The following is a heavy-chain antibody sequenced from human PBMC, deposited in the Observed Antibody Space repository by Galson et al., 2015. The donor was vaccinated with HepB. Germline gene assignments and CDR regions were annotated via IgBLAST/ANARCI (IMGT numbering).Heavy chain of an antibody. CDR3: ARDLRRQYSYGIGRLGRNGMDV. D-gene: IGHD5-18*01. Sequence: SLRLSCAASGFTFSSYAMHWVRQAPGKGLEWVAVISYDGSNKYYADSVKGRFTISRDNSKNTLYLQMNSLRAEDTAVYYCARDLRRQYSYGIGRLGRNGMDVWGQGTTVTVSS. CDR2: ISYDGSNK. V-gene: IGHV3-30-3*01. CDR1: GFTFSSYA. J-gene: IGHJ6*02.